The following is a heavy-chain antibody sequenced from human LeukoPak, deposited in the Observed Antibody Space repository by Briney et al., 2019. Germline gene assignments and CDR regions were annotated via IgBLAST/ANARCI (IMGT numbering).Heavy chain of an antibody. V-gene: IGHV1-2*02. D-gene: IGHD6-19*01. CDR3: AREQGAVAAVNWFDP. CDR2: INPNSGGT. J-gene: IGHJ5*02. CDR1: GYTFTGYY. Sequence: ASVKVSCKASGYTFTGYYMHWVRQAPGQELEWMGWINPNSGGTNYAQRFQGRVTMTRDTSISTAYMELSRLRSDDTAVYYCAREQGAVAAVNWFDPWGQGTLVTVSS.